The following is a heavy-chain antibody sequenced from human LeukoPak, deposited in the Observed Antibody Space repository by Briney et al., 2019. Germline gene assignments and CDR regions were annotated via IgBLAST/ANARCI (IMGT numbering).Heavy chain of an antibody. D-gene: IGHD5-12*01. J-gene: IGHJ5*02. V-gene: IGHV1-69*05. CDR3: ARDSSYDYGIGGIDP. CDR1: GGTFSSYA. CDR2: IIPIFGTA. Sequence: VASVQVSCKASGGTFSSYAISWVRQAPGQGFEWMGGIIPIFGTANYAQKFQGRVTITTDESTSTAYTELSSLRSEDTAVYYCARDSSYDYGIGGIDPWGQGTLVTVSS.